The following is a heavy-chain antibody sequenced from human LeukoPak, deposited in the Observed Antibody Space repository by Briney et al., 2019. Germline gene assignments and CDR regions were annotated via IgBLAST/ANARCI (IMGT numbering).Heavy chain of an antibody. CDR1: GGSISNSSFY. V-gene: IGHV4-39*01. CDR2: MYYSGKT. CDR3: ARHVLSSFYFVSHSLFDY. D-gene: IGHD2-15*01. J-gene: IGHJ4*02. Sequence: SETLSLTCTISGGSISNSSFYWGWIRQPPGKGLEWIGSMYYSGKTYYNPPLRSRVTISVDTSKNRFSLKLSSVTAADTAVYYCARHVLSSFYFVSHSLFDYWGRGTLVTVSS.